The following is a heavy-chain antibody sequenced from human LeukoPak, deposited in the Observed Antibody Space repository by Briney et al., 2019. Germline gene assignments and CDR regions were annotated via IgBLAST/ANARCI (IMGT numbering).Heavy chain of an antibody. CDR1: GFTFSSYS. V-gene: IGHV3-21*04. CDR2: ISSSSSYI. CDR3: AKGNYYNYMDV. Sequence: GGSLRLSCAASGFTFSSYSMNWVRQAPGKGLEWVSSISSSSSYIYYADSVKGRFTISRDNAKNSLYLQMNSLRAEDTALYYCAKGNYYNYMDVWGKGTTVTVTS. J-gene: IGHJ6*03.